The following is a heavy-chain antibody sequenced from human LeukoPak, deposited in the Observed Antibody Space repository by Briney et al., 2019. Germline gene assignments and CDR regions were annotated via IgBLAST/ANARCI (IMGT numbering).Heavy chain of an antibody. J-gene: IGHJ4*02. CDR1: GGSISSSSYY. CDR3: AREGAGGARFRNDY. D-gene: IGHD1-26*01. V-gene: IGHV4-39*02. Sequence: SETLSLTCTVSGGSISSSSYYWGWIRQPPGKGLEWIGSIYYSGSTYYNPSLKGRVTISVDTSKNQFSLKLSSVTAADTAVYYCAREGAGGARFRNDYWGQGTLVTVSS. CDR2: IYYSGST.